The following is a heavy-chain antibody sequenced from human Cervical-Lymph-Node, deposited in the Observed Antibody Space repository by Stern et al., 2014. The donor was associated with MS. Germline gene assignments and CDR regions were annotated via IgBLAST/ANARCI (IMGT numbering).Heavy chain of an antibody. V-gene: IGHV2-5*02. CDR1: GFSLNTRGVG. Sequence: QVTLRESGPTLVKPTQTLTLTCTFSGFSLNTRGVGVGRIRQPPGRALDWLTLIYWDDDRRYSPSLTTNLAITKDTSKNQVVLSLAAVDPVDTAAYYCAVTFYDVLSGYRAFDYWGQGTPVTVSS. CDR2: IYWDDDR. CDR3: AVTFYDVLSGYRAFDY. D-gene: IGHD3-9*01. J-gene: IGHJ4*02.